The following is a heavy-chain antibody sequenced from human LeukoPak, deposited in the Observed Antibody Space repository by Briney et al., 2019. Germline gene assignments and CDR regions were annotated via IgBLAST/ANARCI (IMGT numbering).Heavy chain of an antibody. D-gene: IGHD3-22*01. CDR3: ARDRRGGYYYDSSGLYGMDV. V-gene: IGHV4-39*07. CDR1: GGSISSSSYY. J-gene: IGHJ6*02. CDR2: IYYSGST. Sequence: SETLSLTCTVSGGSISSSSYYWGWIRQPPGKGLEWIGSIYYSGSTYYNPSLKSRVTISVDTSKNQFSLKLSSVTAADTAVYYCARDRRGGYYYDSSGLYGMDVWGQGTTVTVSS.